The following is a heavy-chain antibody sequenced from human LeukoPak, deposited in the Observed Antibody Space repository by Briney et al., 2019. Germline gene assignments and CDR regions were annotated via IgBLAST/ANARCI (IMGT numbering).Heavy chain of an antibody. D-gene: IGHD3-16*02. J-gene: IGHJ3*02. CDR3: AREITFGGVIVEGGDAFDI. CDR1: GGSISSYY. V-gene: IGHV4-59*08. Sequence: SETLSLTCTVSGGSISSYYWSWIRQPPGKGLEWIGYIYYSGSTNYNPSLKSRVTISVDTSKNQFSLKLSSVTAADTAVYYCAREITFGGVIVEGGDAFDIWGRGTMVTVSS. CDR2: IYYSGST.